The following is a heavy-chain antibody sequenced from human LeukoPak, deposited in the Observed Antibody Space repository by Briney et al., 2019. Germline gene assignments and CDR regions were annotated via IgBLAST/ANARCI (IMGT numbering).Heavy chain of an antibody. V-gene: IGHV3-21*01. CDR2: ISSSSSYI. D-gene: IGHD2-2*01. Sequence: PGGSLRLSCAASGFTFSSYSMNWVRQAPGKGLEWVSSISSSSSYIYYADSVKGRFTISRDNAKNSLYLQMNSLRAEDTAVYYCARGRPTPTDIVVVPAAYGMDVWGQGTTVTVSS. J-gene: IGHJ6*02. CDR3: ARGRPTPTDIVVVPAAYGMDV. CDR1: GFTFSSYS.